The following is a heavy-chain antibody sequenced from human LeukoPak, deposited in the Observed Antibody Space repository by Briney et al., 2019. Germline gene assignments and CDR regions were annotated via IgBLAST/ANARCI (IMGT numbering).Heavy chain of an antibody. CDR2: IYYSGST. CDR1: GGSISSYY. D-gene: IGHD5-18*01. J-gene: IGHJ6*02. V-gene: IGHV4-59*01. Sequence: PSETLSLTCTVSGGSISSYYWNWIRQPPGKGLEWIGYIYYSGSTNYNPSLKSRVTISVDTSKNQFSLKLSSVTAADTAVYYCARDRGYSYGYAVYYYGMDVWGQGTTVTVSS. CDR3: ARDRGYSYGYAVYYYGMDV.